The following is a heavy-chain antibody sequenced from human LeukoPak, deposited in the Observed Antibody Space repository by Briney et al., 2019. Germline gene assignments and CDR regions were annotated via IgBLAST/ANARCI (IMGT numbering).Heavy chain of an antibody. D-gene: IGHD6-13*01. V-gene: IGHV3-23*01. Sequence: GGSLRLSCAASGFTFRNYAMSWVRQAPGKGLEWVSAISDGGTSTFYADSVKGRFTISRDNSYNTLYLQMNTLRAEDTAIYYCAKDRGRAAAGWPDPWGQGTLVTVSS. CDR2: ISDGGTST. CDR1: GFTFRNYA. J-gene: IGHJ5*02. CDR3: AKDRGRAAAGWPDP.